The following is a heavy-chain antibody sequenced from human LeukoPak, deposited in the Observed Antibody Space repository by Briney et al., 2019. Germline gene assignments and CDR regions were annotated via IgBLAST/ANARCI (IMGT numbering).Heavy chain of an antibody. D-gene: IGHD3-16*02. J-gene: IGHJ4*02. CDR1: GFTFSSYA. CDR3: AKGGLIVKDF. Sequence: PGGSLRLSCAASGFTFSSYAMHWVRRAPGKGLEWVAVISYDGSNKYYADSVKGRFTISRDNSKNTLYLQMNSLRAEDTAVYYCAKGGLIVKDFWGQGTLVTVSS. CDR2: ISYDGSNK. V-gene: IGHV3-30-3*01.